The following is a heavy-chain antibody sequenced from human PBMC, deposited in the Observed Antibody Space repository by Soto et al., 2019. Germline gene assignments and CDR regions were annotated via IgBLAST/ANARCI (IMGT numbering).Heavy chain of an antibody. D-gene: IGHD6-19*01. CDR1: GGCISSGGYS. J-gene: IGHJ4*02. CDR3: ARVRSGWGIDY. CDR2: IYHSGST. V-gene: IGHV4-30-2*01. Sequence: QLQLQESGSGLVKPSQTLSLTCAVSGGCISSGGYSWSWIRQPPGKGLEYIGYIYHSGSTYYNPSLKSRVTISVDRSKNQFSLKLSSVTAADTAVYYCARVRSGWGIDYWGQGTLVTVSS.